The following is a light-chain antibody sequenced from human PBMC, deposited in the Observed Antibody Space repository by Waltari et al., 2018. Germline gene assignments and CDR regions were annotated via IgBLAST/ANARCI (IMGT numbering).Light chain of an antibody. V-gene: IGKV3-20*01. J-gene: IGKJ3*01. Sequence: EIVLTQSPGTLSLSPGERATLSCRASQSVSSSYLAWYQQKPGQAPRLLIYGASSRATGIPDRFSGSGSGTDCTLTISRLEPEDCAVYYCQQYGSSPTFGPGTKVDIK. CDR1: QSVSSSY. CDR3: QQYGSSPT. CDR2: GAS.